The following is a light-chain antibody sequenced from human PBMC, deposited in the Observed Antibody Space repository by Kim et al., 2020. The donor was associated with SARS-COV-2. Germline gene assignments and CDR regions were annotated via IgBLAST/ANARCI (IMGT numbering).Light chain of an antibody. CDR2: GAS. J-gene: IGKJ4*01. CDR3: QQTNSFPLT. Sequence: ASLGDRVTITCRASRGLSTSLAWYQQKPGKAPKLLVYGASSLHSGVPSRFSGSGSGTDFTLTISSLQPEDFATYYCQQTNSFPLTFGGGTKVDIK. V-gene: IGKV1-12*01. CDR1: RGLSTS.